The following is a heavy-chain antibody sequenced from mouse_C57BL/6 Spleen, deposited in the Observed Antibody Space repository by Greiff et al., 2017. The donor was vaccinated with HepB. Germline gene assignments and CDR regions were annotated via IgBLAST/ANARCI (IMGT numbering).Heavy chain of an antibody. CDR2: ISDGGSYT. CDR3: ARGDTTKDY. Sequence: EVQRVESGGGLVKPGGSLKLSCAASGFTFSSYAMSWVRQTPEKRLEWVATISDGGSYTYYPDNVKGRFTISRDNAKNNLYLQMSHLKSEDTAMYYCARGDTTKDYWGQGTTLTVSS. CDR1: GFTFSSYA. D-gene: IGHD1-1*01. V-gene: IGHV5-4*01. J-gene: IGHJ2*01.